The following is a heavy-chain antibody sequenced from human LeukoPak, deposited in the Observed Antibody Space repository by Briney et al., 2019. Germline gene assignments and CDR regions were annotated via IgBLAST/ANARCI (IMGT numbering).Heavy chain of an antibody. CDR3: AIAVAGIGFNY. Sequence: GESLQISCEGSGYSFTSYWIGWVRQLPGKGLEWMGIIYPGDSDTRYSPSFQGQVTISADKSISTAYLQWSSLKASDTAMYYCAIAVAGIGFNYWGQGTLVTVSS. J-gene: IGHJ4*02. CDR2: IYPGDSDT. D-gene: IGHD6-19*01. V-gene: IGHV5-51*01. CDR1: GYSFTSYW.